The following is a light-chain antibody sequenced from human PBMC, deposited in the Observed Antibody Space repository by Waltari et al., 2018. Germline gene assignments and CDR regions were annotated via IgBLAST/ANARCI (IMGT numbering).Light chain of an antibody. J-gene: IGKJ3*01. CDR1: QSVSSSY. CDR3: QQYGSAPRA. CDR2: GES. V-gene: IGKV3-20*01. Sequence: EIVLTQSPGTLSLSPGERATLSCRASQSVSSSYLARYQQKPGQAPRILIYGESSRDTGIASRFSGSGSGADFTLTLCRLEPEDYAVYLCQQYGSAPRAFGPGTKVDIK.